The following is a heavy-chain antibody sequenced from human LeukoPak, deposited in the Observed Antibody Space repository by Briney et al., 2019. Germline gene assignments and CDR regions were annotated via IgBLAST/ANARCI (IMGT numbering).Heavy chain of an antibody. D-gene: IGHD5-24*01. CDR2: IYYSGST. CDR1: GGSISSYY. Sequence: SETLSLTCTVSGGSISSYYWSWIRQPPGKGLEWIGYIYYSGSTNYNPSLKSRVTISVDTSKNQFSLKLSSVTAADTAVYYCAREGGDGYSYGYFDYWGQGTLVTVSS. CDR3: AREGGDGYSYGYFDY. J-gene: IGHJ4*02. V-gene: IGHV4-59*01.